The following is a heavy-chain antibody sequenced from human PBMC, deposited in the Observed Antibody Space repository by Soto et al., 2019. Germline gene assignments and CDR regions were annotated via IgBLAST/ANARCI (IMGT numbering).Heavy chain of an antibody. J-gene: IGHJ4*02. CDR1: SYTFTSYD. CDR3: ATGKAVYFDY. V-gene: IGHV1-8*01. Sequence: ASVKVSCKAVSYTFTSYDINWVRQATGQDFEWMGWMNPNNGNTAYAQKFQGRVTMTRDTSKSTAFMELSSLRSEDTAVYYCATGKAVYFDYSGQGTLVTVS. CDR2: MNPNNGNT. D-gene: IGHD2-15*01.